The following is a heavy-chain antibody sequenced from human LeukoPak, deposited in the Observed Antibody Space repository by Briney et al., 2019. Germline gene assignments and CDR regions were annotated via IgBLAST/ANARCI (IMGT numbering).Heavy chain of an antibody. D-gene: IGHD1-26*01. CDR2: IRSKANSYAT. CDR3: AREKVELNIVGATTGYYFDY. Sequence: PGGSLRLSCAASGFTFSGSAMHWVRQASGKGLEWVGRIRSKANSYATAYAASVKGRFTISRGDSKNTAYLQMNSLKTEDTAVYYCAREKVELNIVGATTGYYFDYWGQGTLVTVSS. CDR1: GFTFSGSA. J-gene: IGHJ4*02. V-gene: IGHV3-73*01.